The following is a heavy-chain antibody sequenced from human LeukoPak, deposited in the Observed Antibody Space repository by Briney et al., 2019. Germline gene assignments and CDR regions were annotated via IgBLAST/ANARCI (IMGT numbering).Heavy chain of an antibody. CDR3: VSSGTTTCIIRFDH. V-gene: IGHV3-7*01. CDR2: IKEDGREK. J-gene: IGHJ4*02. CDR1: ILPYSMYC. Sequence: GGSVRLSCAVSILPYSMYCTNCVGHALGKGLECVTSIKEDGREKSYVDSVKSRFTHPRDNPQNSLYLQKNHLRAEDTAVYYCVSSGTTTCIIRFDHWGQGTLVTVSS. D-gene: IGHD2-2*01.